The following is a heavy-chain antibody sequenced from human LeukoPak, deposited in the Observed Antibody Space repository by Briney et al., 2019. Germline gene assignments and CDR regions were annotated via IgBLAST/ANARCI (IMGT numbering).Heavy chain of an antibody. CDR1: GFTFSSYS. V-gene: IGHV3-48*01. J-gene: IGHJ4*02. CDR2: ISSSSSTI. D-gene: IGHD3-10*01. Sequence: GGSLRLSCAASGFTFSSYSMNWVRQAPGKGLEWVSYISSSSSTIYYADSVKGRFTISRDNAKNSLYLQMNSLRAEDTAVYYCARGGITMVRGVIILRGGFDYWGQGTLVTVSS. CDR3: ARGGITMVRGVIILRGGFDY.